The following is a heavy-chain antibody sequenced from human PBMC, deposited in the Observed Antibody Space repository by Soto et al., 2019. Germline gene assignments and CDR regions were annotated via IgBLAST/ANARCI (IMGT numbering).Heavy chain of an antibody. D-gene: IGHD5-18*01. Sequence: GGSLRLSCAASGFIFSGYAMHWVRQAPGKGLEWVAVISYDGNTQYYADSVKGRFTVSRDNSKNTLYVQMNSLRDEDTAMYYCAKDRELQLWFNLDDYYGMDDWGQGTPVTVSS. CDR3: AKDRELQLWFNLDDYYGMDD. CDR1: GFIFSGYA. V-gene: IGHV3-30-3*01. J-gene: IGHJ6*02. CDR2: ISYDGNTQ.